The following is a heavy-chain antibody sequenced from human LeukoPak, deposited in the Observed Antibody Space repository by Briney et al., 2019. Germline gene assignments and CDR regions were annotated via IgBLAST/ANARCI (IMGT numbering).Heavy chain of an antibody. J-gene: IGHJ6*02. CDR3: AKVRTYFYHGLDV. CDR2: ISGTTSGT. Sequence: GGSLRLSCTASGFTFSTCAMSWVRQAPGKGLEWVSGISGTTSGTYYADSVKGRFTISRDNSKNTLFLQVNSLRAEDTAVYYCAKVRTYFYHGLDVWGQGTTVTVSS. CDR1: GFTFSTCA. V-gene: IGHV3-23*01.